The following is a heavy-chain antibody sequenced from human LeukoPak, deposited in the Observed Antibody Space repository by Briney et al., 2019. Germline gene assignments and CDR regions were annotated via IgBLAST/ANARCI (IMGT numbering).Heavy chain of an antibody. CDR1: GFTFSSYA. CDR2: ISGSGGST. Sequence: PGGSLRLSCAASGFTFSSYAMSWVRQAPGKGLEWVSAISGSGGSTYYADSVKGRFTIPRNNSKNTLYLQMNSLRAEDTAVYYCAKSSYYDFWSIGDYWGQGTLVTVSS. CDR3: AKSSYYDFWSIGDY. D-gene: IGHD3-3*01. J-gene: IGHJ4*02. V-gene: IGHV3-23*01.